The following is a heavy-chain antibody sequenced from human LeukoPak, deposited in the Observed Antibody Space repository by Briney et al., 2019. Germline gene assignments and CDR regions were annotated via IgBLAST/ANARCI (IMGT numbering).Heavy chain of an antibody. CDR3: ARAKGLLVPAAMGY. CDR2: IWYDGSNK. Sequence: GGSLRLSCTASGFTFSNFWMGWVRQAPGKGLEWVAVIWYDGSNKYYADSVKGRFTISRDNSKNTLYLQMNSLRAEDTAVYYCARAKGLLVPAAMGYWGQGTLVTVSS. CDR1: GFTFSNFW. V-gene: IGHV3-33*08. J-gene: IGHJ4*02. D-gene: IGHD2-2*01.